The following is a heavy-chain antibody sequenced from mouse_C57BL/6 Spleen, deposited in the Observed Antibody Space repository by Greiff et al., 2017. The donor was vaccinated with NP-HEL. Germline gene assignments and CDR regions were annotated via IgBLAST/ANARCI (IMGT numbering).Heavy chain of an antibody. Sequence: EVMLVESGGGLVKPGGSLKLSCAASGFTFSSYTMSWVRQTPEKRLEWVATISGGGGNTYYPDSVKGRFTISRDNAKNTLYLQMSSLRSEDTALYYCARRYYDYGYFDVWGTGTTVTVSS. CDR2: ISGGGGNT. CDR3: ARRYYDYGYFDV. D-gene: IGHD2-4*01. J-gene: IGHJ1*03. CDR1: GFTFSSYT. V-gene: IGHV5-9*01.